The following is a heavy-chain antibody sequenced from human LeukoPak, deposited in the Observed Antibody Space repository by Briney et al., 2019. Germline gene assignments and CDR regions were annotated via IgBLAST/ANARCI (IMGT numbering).Heavy chain of an antibody. CDR3: ARDFLGGYDYEGY. V-gene: IGHV1-3*01. CDR2: INAGNGNT. J-gene: IGHJ4*02. D-gene: IGHD5-12*01. CDR1: GCTFTSYA. Sequence: ASVKVSCKASGCTFTSYAMHWVRQAPGQRLEWMGWINAGNGNTKYSQKFQGRVTITRDTSASTAYMELSSLRSEDTAVYYCARDFLGGYDYEGYWGQGTLVTVSS.